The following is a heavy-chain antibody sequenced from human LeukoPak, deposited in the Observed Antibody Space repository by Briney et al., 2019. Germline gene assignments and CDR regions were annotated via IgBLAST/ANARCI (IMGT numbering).Heavy chain of an antibody. D-gene: IGHD2-15*01. Sequence: GGSLRLSCAASGFTFSSYAMSWVRRAPGKGLEWVSAISGSGGSTYYADSVKGRFTISRDNSKNTLYLQMNSLRPEDTAVYYCAKDFNGNYYSLWNFWGQGTLVTVSS. CDR3: AKDFNGNYYSLWNF. CDR2: ISGSGGST. CDR1: GFTFSSYA. V-gene: IGHV3-23*01. J-gene: IGHJ4*02.